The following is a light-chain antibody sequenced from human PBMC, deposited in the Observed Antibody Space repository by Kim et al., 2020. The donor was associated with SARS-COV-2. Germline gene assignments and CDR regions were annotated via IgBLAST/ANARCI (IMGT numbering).Light chain of an antibody. V-gene: IGKV1-39*01. Sequence: DIQMTQSPSPLSASVGDRVTITCRASQSISTNLNWYQQKSGKAPKLLIYAASSLQGGVPSRFSGSGSGTDFTLTISSLQPEDSATYCCQQSNSTPLTFGGGTKLE. CDR2: AAS. CDR1: QSISTN. J-gene: IGKJ4*01. CDR3: QQSNSTPLT.